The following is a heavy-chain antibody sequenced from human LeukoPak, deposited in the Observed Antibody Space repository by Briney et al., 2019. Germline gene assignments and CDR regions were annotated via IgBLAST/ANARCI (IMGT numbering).Heavy chain of an antibody. Sequence: TGGSLRLSCAASGFTFSSHWMHWVRQVPGKGLVWVSRINKDGSNTFYADSVKGRFTISRDNSKNSLYLQMNSLRAEDTAVHYCARDGSIAVKNWFDPWGQGTLVTVSS. CDR1: GFTFSSHW. V-gene: IGHV3-74*01. CDR3: ARDGSIAVKNWFDP. D-gene: IGHD6-19*01. J-gene: IGHJ5*02. CDR2: INKDGSNT.